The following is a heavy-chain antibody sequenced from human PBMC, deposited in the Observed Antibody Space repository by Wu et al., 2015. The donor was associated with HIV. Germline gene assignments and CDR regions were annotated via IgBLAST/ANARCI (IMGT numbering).Heavy chain of an antibody. CDR3: ARGRESGYCSGGSCLSYYYYYYGMDV. J-gene: IGHJ6*02. CDR1: GGTFSSYA. V-gene: IGHV1-69*05. Sequence: QVQLVQSGAEVKKPGSSVKVSCKASGGTFSSYAISWVRQAPGQGLEWMGGIIPIFGTANYAQKFQGRVTITTDESTSTAYMELSSLRSEDTAVYYCARGRESGYCSGGSCLSYYYYYYGMDVWGQGTTGHRLL. D-gene: IGHD2-15*01. CDR2: IIPIFGTA.